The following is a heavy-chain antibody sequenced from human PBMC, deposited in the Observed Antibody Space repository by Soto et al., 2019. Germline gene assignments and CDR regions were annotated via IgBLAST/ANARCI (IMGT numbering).Heavy chain of an antibody. CDR2: IYGSGST. CDR3: VKESDEEN. V-gene: IGHV3-66*01. Sequence: EVQLVESGGGLVQPGGSLRLSCAASGFIVSDTYMTWVRQAPGKGLEWVSVIYGSGSTYYADSVNGRFTISRDNFKNMLYLQMNNLRVDDTAVYYCVKESDEENWGQGTLVTVSS. CDR1: GFIVSDTY. J-gene: IGHJ4*02.